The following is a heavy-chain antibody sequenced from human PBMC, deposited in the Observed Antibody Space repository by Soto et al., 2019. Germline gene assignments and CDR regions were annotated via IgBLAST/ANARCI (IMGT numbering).Heavy chain of an antibody. J-gene: IGHJ4*02. D-gene: IGHD3-10*02. CDR1: GFTFTDYW. CDR3: ARDKFIGSYYIRGVTYIFDS. Sequence: EVQLVESGGGLVQPGGSLRLSCAASGFTFTDYWMSWVRQAPGKGLEWVANIRQDESEKNYVDSVKDRFTISRDNAKNSLYLQMNSLRDEDTAVYYCARDKFIGSYYIRGVTYIFDSWGQGTQVTVSS. V-gene: IGHV3-7*03. CDR2: IRQDESEK.